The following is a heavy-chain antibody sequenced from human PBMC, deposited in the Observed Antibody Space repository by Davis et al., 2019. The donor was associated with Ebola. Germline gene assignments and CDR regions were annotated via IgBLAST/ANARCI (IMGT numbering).Heavy chain of an antibody. Sequence: AASVKVSCKASGGIFSSYAIIWVRQAPGQGLEWMGGIIPIFGAANYAQKFQGRVTIIADESTSTVYMELSSLGSEDTAVYYCASLRRTITGMDDAFDIWGQGTMVTVSS. J-gene: IGHJ3*02. CDR3: ASLRRTITGMDDAFDI. D-gene: IGHD2-8*02. CDR1: GGIFSSYA. CDR2: IIPIFGAA. V-gene: IGHV1-69*13.